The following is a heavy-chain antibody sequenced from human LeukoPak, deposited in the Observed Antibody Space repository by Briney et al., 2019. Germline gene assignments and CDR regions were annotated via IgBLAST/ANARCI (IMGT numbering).Heavy chain of an antibody. CDR2: INDSGST. Sequence: SETLSLTCAVYGGSFSDYYWSWLRQTPGKGLEWIGEINDSGSTHYNPSLKSRVTILVDTSKNQFSLNLTSVTAADTAMYYCARPKYQILRYCTSGGTCYNGNWFDPWGQGTLVTDSS. D-gene: IGHD2-15*01. CDR1: GGSFSDYY. J-gene: IGHJ5*02. CDR3: ARPKYQILRYCTSGGTCYNGNWFDP. V-gene: IGHV4-34*01.